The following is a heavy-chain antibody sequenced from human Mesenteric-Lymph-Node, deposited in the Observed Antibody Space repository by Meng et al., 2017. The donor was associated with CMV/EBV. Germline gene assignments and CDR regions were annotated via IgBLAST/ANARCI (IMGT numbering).Heavy chain of an antibody. V-gene: IGHV3-74*01. D-gene: IGHD1-1*01. CDR3: AKDSSNWVKYFQH. Sequence: GESLKISCAASGFTFSSYWMHWVRQAPGKGLVWVSRINSDGSSTSYADSVKGRFTISRDNAKNTLYLQMNSLRAEDTAVYYCAKDSSNWVKYFQHWGQGTLVTVSS. J-gene: IGHJ1*01. CDR2: INSDGSST. CDR1: GFTFSSYW.